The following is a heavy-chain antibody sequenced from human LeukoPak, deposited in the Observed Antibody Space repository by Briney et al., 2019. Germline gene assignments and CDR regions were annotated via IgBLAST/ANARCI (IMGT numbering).Heavy chain of an antibody. D-gene: IGHD5-18*01. J-gene: IGHJ5*02. CDR3: ARDSYGNWFDP. Sequence: SETLSLTCAVYGGSFSGYYWSWIRQPPGKGLEWIGSIYYSGSTYYNPSLKSRVTISVDTSKNQFSLKLSSVTAADTAVYYCARDSYGNWFDPWGQGTLVTVSS. V-gene: IGHV4-34*01. CDR1: GGSFSGYY. CDR2: IYYSGST.